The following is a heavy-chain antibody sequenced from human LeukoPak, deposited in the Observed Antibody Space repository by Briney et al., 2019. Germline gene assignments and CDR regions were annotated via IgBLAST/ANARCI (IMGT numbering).Heavy chain of an antibody. CDR3: ARAPFYYHMDV. Sequence: PSETLSLTCTGSGGSMSNYYWSWIRQPPGKGLEWIAYILYSGSTNYNPSLKSRVTISIDTSKNQFSLKLTSVTAADTAVYYCARAPFYYHMDVWGKGTTVTVSS. J-gene: IGHJ6*03. CDR2: ILYSGST. V-gene: IGHV4-59*01. CDR1: GGSMSNYY.